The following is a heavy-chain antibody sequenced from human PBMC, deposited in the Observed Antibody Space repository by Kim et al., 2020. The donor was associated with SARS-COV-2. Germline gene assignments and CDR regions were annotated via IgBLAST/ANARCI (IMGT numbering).Heavy chain of an antibody. CDR1: GGSISSGGYY. CDR3: AGTSARYYYDSSGYDY. V-gene: IGHV4-31*03. D-gene: IGHD3-22*01. CDR2: IYYSGST. J-gene: IGHJ4*02. Sequence: SETLSLTCTVSGGSISSGGYYWSWIRQHPGKGLEWIGYIYYSGSTYYNPSLKSRVTISVDTSKNQFSLKLSSVTAADTAVYYCAGTSARYYYDSSGYDYWGQGTLVTVSS.